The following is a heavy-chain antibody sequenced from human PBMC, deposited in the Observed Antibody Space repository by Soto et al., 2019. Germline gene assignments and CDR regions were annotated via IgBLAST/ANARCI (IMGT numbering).Heavy chain of an antibody. D-gene: IGHD1-1*01. J-gene: IGHJ6*02. CDR3: AKDMDPVEPPHHLKYYYYYYGMDV. CDR2: ISGSGGST. V-gene: IGHV3-23*04. CDR1: GFTFDDYA. Sequence: EVQLVESGGGLVQPGRSLRLSCAASGFTFDDYAMHWVRQAPGKGLEWVSAISGSGGSTYYADSVKGRFTISRDNSKNTLYLQMNSLRAEDTAVYYCAKDMDPVEPPHHLKYYYYYYGMDVWGQGTTVTVSS.